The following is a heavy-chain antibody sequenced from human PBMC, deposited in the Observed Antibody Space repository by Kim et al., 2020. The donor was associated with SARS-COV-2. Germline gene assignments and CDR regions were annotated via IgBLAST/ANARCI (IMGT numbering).Heavy chain of an antibody. CDR2: IWYDGSNK. V-gene: IGHV3-33*01. CDR3: ARDGERYYDFWSGSSYGMDV. CDR1: GFTFSSYG. D-gene: IGHD3-3*01. Sequence: GGSLRLSCAASGFTFSSYGMHWVRQAPGKGLEWVAVIWYDGSNKYYADSVKGRFTISRDNSKNTLYLQMNSLRAEDTAVYYCARDGERYYDFWSGSSYGMDVWGQGTTVTVSS. J-gene: IGHJ6*02.